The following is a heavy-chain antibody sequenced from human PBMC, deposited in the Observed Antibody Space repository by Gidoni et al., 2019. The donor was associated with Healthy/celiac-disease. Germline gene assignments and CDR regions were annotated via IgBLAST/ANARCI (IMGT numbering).Heavy chain of an antibody. CDR2: ISGSGGST. J-gene: IGHJ4*02. CDR3: AKEKFGGSYSPLYYYFDY. V-gene: IGHV3-23*01. CDR1: GVTFSSYA. D-gene: IGHD1-26*01. Sequence: EVQLLESGGGLVQPGGSLRLSGAASGVTFSSYAMSWVRQAPGKGLEWVSAISGSGGSTYYADSVKGRFTISRDNSKNTLYLQMNSLRAEDTAVYYCAKEKFGGSYSPLYYYFDYWGQGTLVTVSS.